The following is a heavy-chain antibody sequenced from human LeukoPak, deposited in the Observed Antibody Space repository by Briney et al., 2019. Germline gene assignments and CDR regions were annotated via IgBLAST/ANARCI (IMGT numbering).Heavy chain of an antibody. Sequence: ASVKVSCKASGYTFTGYYMHWVRQAPGQGLEWMGWINPNSGGTNYAQKFQGWVTMTRDTSISTAYMELSSLKSEDTAVYYCTRGPSAANWFDPWGQGTLVTVSS. D-gene: IGHD6-25*01. CDR3: TRGPSAANWFDP. J-gene: IGHJ5*02. CDR2: INPNSGGT. V-gene: IGHV1-2*04. CDR1: GYTFTGYY.